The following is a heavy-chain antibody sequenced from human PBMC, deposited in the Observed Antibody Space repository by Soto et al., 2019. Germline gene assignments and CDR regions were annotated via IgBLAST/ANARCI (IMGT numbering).Heavy chain of an antibody. V-gene: IGHV4-59*01. D-gene: IGHD6-13*01. Sequence: LSLTCTVSGDSINNYYWSWIRQPPVKRLEWIGYIYYTGSTTYNPSLESRVTMSVDTSKNQFSLKLSSVTAADTAVYYCAKYRRTEAEGFTLDYWGRGTLVTVSS. CDR3: AKYRRTEAEGFTLDY. CDR1: GDSINNYY. CDR2: IYYTGST. J-gene: IGHJ4*02.